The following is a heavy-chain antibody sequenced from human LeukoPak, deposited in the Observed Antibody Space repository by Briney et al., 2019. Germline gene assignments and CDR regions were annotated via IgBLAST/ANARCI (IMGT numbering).Heavy chain of an antibody. J-gene: IGHJ4*02. CDR2: INHSGST. V-gene: IGHV4-34*01. D-gene: IGHD2-8*01. Sequence: SETLSLTCAVYVGSFSGYYWCWIRQPPGKGLEWIGEINHSGSTNYNPSLKSRVTISVDTSKTQFSLKLSPVTAADTAVYYCARAGSVLMVYAIDYWGQGTLVTVSS. CDR1: VGSFSGYY. CDR3: ARAGSVLMVYAIDY.